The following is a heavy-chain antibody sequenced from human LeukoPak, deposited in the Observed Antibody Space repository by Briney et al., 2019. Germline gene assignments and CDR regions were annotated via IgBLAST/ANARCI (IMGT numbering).Heavy chain of an antibody. CDR1: GYTFTSYG. Sequence: GASVKVSCKASGYTFTSYGFSWVRQAPGQGLEWMGWVSAYNGDTNYAQKVQGRVTITTDTSTSTAYMELRSLRSDDTAVYYCARIAQQHLARHLDSWGQGTLVTVSS. D-gene: IGHD6-13*01. CDR3: ARIAQQHLARHLDS. V-gene: IGHV1-18*04. CDR2: VSAYNGDT. J-gene: IGHJ4*02.